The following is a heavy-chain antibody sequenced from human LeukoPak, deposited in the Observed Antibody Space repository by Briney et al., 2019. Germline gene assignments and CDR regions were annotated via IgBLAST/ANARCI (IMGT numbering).Heavy chain of an antibody. D-gene: IGHD4-17*01. CDR2: INHSGST. Sequence: SETLSLTCAVYGGSLSGYYWSWIRQPPGKGLEWIGEINHSGSTNYKPPLQSRVTISVDTSKNQFSLKLGAVTAADTAVYYCANSIDFDHRDHYFYEWDQEALLTIPS. CDR1: GGSLSGYY. J-gene: IGHJ4*02. V-gene: IGHV4-34*01. CDR3: ANSIDFDHRDHYFYE.